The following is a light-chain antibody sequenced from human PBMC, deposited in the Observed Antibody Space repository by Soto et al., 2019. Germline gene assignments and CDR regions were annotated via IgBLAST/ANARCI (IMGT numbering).Light chain of an antibody. V-gene: IGKV1-12*01. CDR1: QGIRNW. CDR2: AAS. CDR3: QQADSFPRT. J-gene: IGKJ5*01. Sequence: DIQMTQSPSSVSASVGDRVTITCRASQGIRNWLAWYQQKPGKAPKLLIYAASSLQSGVPSRFSGSGSGTEFTRTISSLQPEDFATYYGQQADSFPRTFGQGTRLEIK.